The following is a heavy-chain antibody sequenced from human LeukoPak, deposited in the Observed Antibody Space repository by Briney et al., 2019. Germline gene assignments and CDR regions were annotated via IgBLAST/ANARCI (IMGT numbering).Heavy chain of an antibody. J-gene: IGHJ4*02. D-gene: IGHD4-23*01. CDR1: GGSVTSASHY. CDR3: TRHHGYGDKIDY. V-gene: IGHV4-39*01. Sequence: PSETLSLTCTVSGGSVTSASHYWAWIRQPPGKGLEWIGSIHYSGSTYYSPSLKSRLTISGDTSKSQLSLKLTFVTAADTAVYYCTRHHGYGDKIDYWGQGTLVTVSS. CDR2: IHYSGST.